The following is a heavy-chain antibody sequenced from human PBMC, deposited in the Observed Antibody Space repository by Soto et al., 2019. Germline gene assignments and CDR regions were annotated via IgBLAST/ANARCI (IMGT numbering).Heavy chain of an antibody. Sequence: GGSLRLSCAASGFTFSSYAMHWVRQAPGKGLEYVSAISSNGGSTYYANSVKGRFTISRDNSKNTLYLQMGSLRAEDMAVYYCARVATIPGDAFDIWGQGTMVTVSS. V-gene: IGHV3-64*01. CDR1: GFTFSSYA. D-gene: IGHD5-12*01. CDR2: ISSNGGST. J-gene: IGHJ3*02. CDR3: ARVATIPGDAFDI.